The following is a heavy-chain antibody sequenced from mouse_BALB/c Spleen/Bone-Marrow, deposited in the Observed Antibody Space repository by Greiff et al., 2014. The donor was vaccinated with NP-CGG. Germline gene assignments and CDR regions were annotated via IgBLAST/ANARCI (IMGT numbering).Heavy chain of an antibody. V-gene: IGHV1S81*02. J-gene: IGHJ2*01. CDR2: INPSNGRT. CDR3: ARGGFDY. CDR1: GYTFTSYW. Sequence: QVQLQQPGAELVKPGASVKLSCEASGYTFTSYWMHWVKQRPGQGLEWIGEINPSNGRTNYNEKFKSKATLTVDKSSSTAYMQLSSLTSEDSAVYYCARGGFDYWGQGTTLTVSS.